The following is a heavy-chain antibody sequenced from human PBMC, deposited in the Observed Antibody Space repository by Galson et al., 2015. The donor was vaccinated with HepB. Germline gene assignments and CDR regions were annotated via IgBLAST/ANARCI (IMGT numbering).Heavy chain of an antibody. J-gene: IGHJ4*02. Sequence: SLRLSCAASGFTFSSYGMHWVRQAPGKGLEWVAVISYDGSNKYYADSVKGRFTISRDNSKNTLYLQMNSLRAEDTAVYYCAKGTEWLRLIPYYFDYWGQGTLVTVSS. CDR2: ISYDGSNK. D-gene: IGHD5-12*01. CDR1: GFTFSSYG. V-gene: IGHV3-30*18. CDR3: AKGTEWLRLIPYYFDY.